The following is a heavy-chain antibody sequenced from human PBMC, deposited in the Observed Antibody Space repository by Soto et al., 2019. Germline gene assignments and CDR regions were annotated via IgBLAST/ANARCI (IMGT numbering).Heavy chain of an antibody. D-gene: IGHD3-3*01. CDR3: TTRGFYDFWSGYPTPDAFDI. J-gene: IGHJ3*02. V-gene: IGHV3-15*01. CDR2: IKSKTDGGTT. Sequence: GGSLRLSCAASGFAFSNAWMSWVRQAPGKGLEWVGRIKSKTDGGTTDYAAPVKGRFTISRDDSKNTLYLQMNSLKTEDTAVYYCTTRGFYDFWSGYPTPDAFDIWGQGTMVTVSS. CDR1: GFAFSNAW.